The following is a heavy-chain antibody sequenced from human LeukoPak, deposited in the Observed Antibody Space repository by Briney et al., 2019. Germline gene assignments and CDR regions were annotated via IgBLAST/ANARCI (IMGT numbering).Heavy chain of an antibody. CDR2: INSDGSST. J-gene: IGHJ3*02. CDR1: GFTFSSYW. Sequence: GGSLRLSCAASGFTFSSYWMHWVRQAPGKGLVWVSRINSDGSSTSYADSVKGRFTVSRDNAKNTLYLQMNSLRAEDTAAYYCARVPKWELLDAFDIWGQGTMVTVSS. V-gene: IGHV3-74*01. CDR3: ARVPKWELLDAFDI. D-gene: IGHD1-26*01.